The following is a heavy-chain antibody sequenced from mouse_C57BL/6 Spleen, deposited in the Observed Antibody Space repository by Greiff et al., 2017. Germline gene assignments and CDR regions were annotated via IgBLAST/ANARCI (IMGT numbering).Heavy chain of an antibody. CDR3: ARAPYYYGSSYWYFDV. CDR1: GFTFSDYY. J-gene: IGHJ1*03. Sequence: EVHLVESEGGLVQPGSSMKLSCTASGFTFSDYYMAWVRQVPEKGLEWVANINYDGSSTYYLDSLKSRFIISRDNAKNILYLQMSSLKSEDTATYYCARAPYYYGSSYWYFDVWGTGTTVTVSS. CDR2: INYDGSST. V-gene: IGHV5-16*01. D-gene: IGHD1-1*01.